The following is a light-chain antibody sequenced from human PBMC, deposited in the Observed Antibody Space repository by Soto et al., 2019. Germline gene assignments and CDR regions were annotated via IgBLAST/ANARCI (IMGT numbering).Light chain of an antibody. Sequence: DIQTTQSPSTLSASVGDRVTITCRASQTISNWLAWYQQKPGKAPKLLIYKASSLESGVPSRFSGSGSETEFTLTISSLQPDDSATYYCQQYNFYSLTFGGGTKVEIK. J-gene: IGKJ4*01. CDR1: QTISNW. CDR2: KAS. V-gene: IGKV1-5*03. CDR3: QQYNFYSLT.